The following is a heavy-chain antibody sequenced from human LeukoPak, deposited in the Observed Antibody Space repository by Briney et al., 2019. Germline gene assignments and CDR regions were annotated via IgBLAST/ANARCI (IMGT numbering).Heavy chain of an antibody. CDR1: GVFVSNAF. J-gene: IGHJ3*02. CDR2: ISDSGTT. CDR3: AREWGIQLWQTGMCAFDI. V-gene: IGHV4-59*02. D-gene: IGHD5-18*01. Sequence: SETLSFTCSVSGVFVSNAFWTWIPQPPGKALEWIGSISDSGTTYYNPPLQSRVSISLDTSKSQFSLKVKSVTAADTAVYYCAREWGIQLWQTGMCAFDIWGQGTMVTVSS.